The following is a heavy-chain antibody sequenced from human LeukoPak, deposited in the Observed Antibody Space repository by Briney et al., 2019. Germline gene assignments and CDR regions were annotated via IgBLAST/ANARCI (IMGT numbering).Heavy chain of an antibody. V-gene: IGHV1-3*01. CDR1: GYTFTSYA. D-gene: IGHD1-26*01. Sequence: ASVKVSCKASGYTFTSYAMHWVRQAPGQRLEWMGWINAGNGNTKYSQEFQGRVTITRDTSASTAYMELSRLRSDDTAVYYCARDGGSWIYYYYYMDVWGKGTTVTVSS. CDR2: INAGNGNT. CDR3: ARDGGSWIYYYYYMDV. J-gene: IGHJ6*03.